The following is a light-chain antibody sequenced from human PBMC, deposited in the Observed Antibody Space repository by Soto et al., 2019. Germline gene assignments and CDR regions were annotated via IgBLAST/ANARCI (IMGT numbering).Light chain of an antibody. CDR2: RNN. Sequence: QSVLTQPPSASGTAGQRVTISCSGSSSNIGSNYVYWYQQLPGTAPKLLIYRNNQRPSGVPDRFSGSKSGTSASLAISGLRSEDEADYYCAAWDDSLSASWVFGTGTKVTVL. CDR3: AAWDDSLSASWV. CDR1: SSNIGSNY. J-gene: IGLJ1*01. V-gene: IGLV1-47*01.